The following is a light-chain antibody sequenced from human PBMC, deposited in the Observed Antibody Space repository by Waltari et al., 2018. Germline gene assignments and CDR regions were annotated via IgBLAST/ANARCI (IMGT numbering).Light chain of an antibody. CDR1: SGSIDSGY. V-gene: IGLV6-57*03. CDR2: EDK. CDR3: QSFDSTNPWV. J-gene: IGLJ3*02. Sequence: NFMLTQPHSVSESPGKTITISCTRSSGSIDSGYVQWYQQRPGSAPTTMIYEDKKRPSGVPDRFSGSIDSSSNSASLTISGLKTEDEADYYCQSFDSTNPWVFGGGTKLTVL.